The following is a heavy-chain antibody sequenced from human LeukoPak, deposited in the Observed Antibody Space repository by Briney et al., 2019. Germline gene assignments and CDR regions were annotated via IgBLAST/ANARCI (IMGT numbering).Heavy chain of an antibody. Sequence: SETLSLTCAVYGGSFSGYYWSWIRQPPGKGLEWIGEINHSGSTNYNPSLKSRVTISVDTSKNQFSLKLSSVTAADTAVYYCARLFPRGSSREYFQHWGQGTLVTVSS. CDR2: INHSGST. CDR1: GGSFSGYY. CDR3: ARLFPRGSSREYFQH. J-gene: IGHJ1*01. D-gene: IGHD6-13*01. V-gene: IGHV4-34*01.